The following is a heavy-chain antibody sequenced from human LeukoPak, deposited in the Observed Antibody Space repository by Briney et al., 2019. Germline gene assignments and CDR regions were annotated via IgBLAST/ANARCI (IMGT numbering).Heavy chain of an antibody. CDR1: GFTVRSNS. CDR2: IYSGGNT. Sequence: GGSLRLSCTVSGFTVRSNSMSWVRQAPGKGLEWVSVIYSGGNTYYADSVKGRFTISRDNSKNTLYLQMNSLRAEDTAVYYCAKDQGVWSGSSGIFDYWGQGTLVTVSS. J-gene: IGHJ4*02. V-gene: IGHV3-53*05. D-gene: IGHD3/OR15-3a*01. CDR3: AKDQGVWSGSSGIFDY.